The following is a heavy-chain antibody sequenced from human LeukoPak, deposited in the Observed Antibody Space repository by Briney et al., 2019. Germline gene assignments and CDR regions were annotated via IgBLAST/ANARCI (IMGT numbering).Heavy chain of an antibody. J-gene: IGHJ4*02. Sequence: GASVTVSFTVSGYTLTELSMHWVRQAPGKGREWMGGFDPEDGETIYARKFQGRVTMTEDTSTDTAYMELSSLRSEDTAVYYCATDSCYYDSSGYYNCYFDYWGQGTLVTVSS. CDR2: FDPEDGET. V-gene: IGHV1-24*01. CDR3: ATDSCYYDSSGYYNCYFDY. D-gene: IGHD3-22*01. CDR1: GYTLTELS.